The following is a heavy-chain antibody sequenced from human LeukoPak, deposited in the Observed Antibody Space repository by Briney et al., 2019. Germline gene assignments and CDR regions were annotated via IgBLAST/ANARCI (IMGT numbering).Heavy chain of an antibody. CDR3: ARGGGQQLNYYYYGMDV. CDR1: DYTFTSYG. V-gene: IGHV1-18*01. J-gene: IGHJ6*02. Sequence: ASVKVSRKASDYTFTSYGISWVRQAPGQGLEWMGWISAYNGNTNYAQKLQGRVTMTTDTSTSTAYMELRSLRSDDTAVYYCARGGGQQLNYYYYGMDVWGQGTTVTVSS. CDR2: ISAYNGNT. D-gene: IGHD6-13*01.